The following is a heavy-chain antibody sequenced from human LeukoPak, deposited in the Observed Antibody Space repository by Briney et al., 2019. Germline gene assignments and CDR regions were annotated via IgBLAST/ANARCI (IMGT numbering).Heavy chain of an antibody. CDR3: ARGGDYGDLRYFDY. V-gene: IGHV4-59*01. Sequence: KPSETLSLTCTVSGGSISTYYWNWIRQPPGKGLEWIGYIYYSGSTNHHPSLKNRVTISVDTSKNQFSLKLSSVTSADPAVYYCARGGDYGDLRYFDYWGQGTLVTVSS. CDR2: IYYSGST. D-gene: IGHD4-17*01. CDR1: GGSISTYY. J-gene: IGHJ4*02.